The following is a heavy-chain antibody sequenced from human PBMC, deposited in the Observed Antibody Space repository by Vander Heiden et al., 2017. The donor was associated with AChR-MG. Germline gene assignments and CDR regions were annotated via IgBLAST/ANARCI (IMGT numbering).Heavy chain of an antibody. CDR1: GYTFTGYY. D-gene: IGHD1-26*01. CDR3: ARDPDSLLQRSFGYYYYYMDV. V-gene: IGHV1-2*06. CDR2: INPNSGGT. J-gene: IGHJ6*03. Sequence: QVQLVQSGAEVKKPGASVKVSCKASGYTFTGYYMHWVRQAPGQGLEWMGRINPNSGGTNYAQKFQGRVTMTRDTSISTAYMELSRLRSDDTAVYYCARDPDSLLQRSFGYYYYYMDVWGKGTTVTVSS.